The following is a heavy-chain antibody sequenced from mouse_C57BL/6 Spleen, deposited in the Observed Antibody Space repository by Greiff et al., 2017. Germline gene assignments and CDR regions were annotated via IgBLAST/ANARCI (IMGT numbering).Heavy chain of an antibody. J-gene: IGHJ2*01. D-gene: IGHD1-1*01. CDR1: GYTFTDYY. V-gene: IGHV1-26*01. CDR3: AREGSYYYGSSPYYFDY. Sequence: VQLQQSGPELVKPGASVKISCKASGYTFTDYYMNWVKQSHGKSLEWIGDINPNNGGTSYNQKFKGKATLTVDKSSSTAYMELRSLTSEDSAVYYCAREGSYYYGSSPYYFDYWGQGTTLTVSS. CDR2: INPNNGGT.